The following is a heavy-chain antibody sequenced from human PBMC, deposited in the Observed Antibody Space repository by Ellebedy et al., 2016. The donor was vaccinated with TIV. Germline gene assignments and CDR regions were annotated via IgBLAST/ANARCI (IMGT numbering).Heavy chain of an antibody. CDR1: GFAVSSNY. CDR2: IYSDGNT. CDR3: ARRSTDFAFDS. J-gene: IGHJ4*02. V-gene: IGHV3-53*01. D-gene: IGHD3/OR15-3a*01. Sequence: GESLKISCAASGFAVSSNYMTWVRQAPGRGLEWVSLIYSDGNTNYADSVKGRFTISRDNSKNTLFLQMSSLRAEDTAVYFCARRSTDFAFDSWGQGTLVTVSS.